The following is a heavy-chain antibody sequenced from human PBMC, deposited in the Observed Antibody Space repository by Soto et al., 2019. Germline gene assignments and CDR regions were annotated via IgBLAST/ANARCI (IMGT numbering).Heavy chain of an antibody. D-gene: IGHD3-16*01. V-gene: IGHV3-7*01. J-gene: IGHJ4*02. CDR3: VCGGNFFVY. Sequence: EVQLVESGGGLVQPGGSLRLPCAASGFTFRPYWMTWVRQPPGKGLGWVASINQDGSERYYVDSVRGRFTISRDNAKNSLYLQMNSLRAEDTAVYYCVCGGNFFVYWGQGTLVTVSP. CDR1: GFTFRPYW. CDR2: INQDGSER.